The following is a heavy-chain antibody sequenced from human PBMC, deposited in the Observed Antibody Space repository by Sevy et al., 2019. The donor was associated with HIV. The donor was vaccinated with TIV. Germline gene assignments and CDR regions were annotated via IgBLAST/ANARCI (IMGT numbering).Heavy chain of an antibody. Sequence: GGSLRLSCAASGFTVSSNYMSWVRRAPGKGLEWVSDRYSGGSTYYADSVKGRFTISRDNSKNTLYLQMNSLRAEDTAVYYCARGGLTVALDYWGQGTLVTVSS. V-gene: IGHV3-53*01. CDR1: GFTVSSNY. CDR2: RYSGGST. J-gene: IGHJ4*02. D-gene: IGHD6-19*01. CDR3: ARGGLTVALDY.